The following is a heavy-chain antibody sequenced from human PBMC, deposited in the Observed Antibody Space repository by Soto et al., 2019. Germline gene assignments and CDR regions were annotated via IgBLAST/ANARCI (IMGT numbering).Heavy chain of an antibody. CDR1: SGSISSSTYY. Sequence: QLQLQESGPGLVKPSETLSLTCTVSSGSISSSTYYWGWIRQPPGKGLEWLGSIYYSGSTYYNPSLKSRVTISVDTSKNQFSLKLSSVTAADSAVYYCARSTLYYDNRYWGQGTLVTVSS. D-gene: IGHD3-22*01. V-gene: IGHV4-39*01. J-gene: IGHJ4*02. CDR2: IYYSGST. CDR3: ARSTLYYDNRY.